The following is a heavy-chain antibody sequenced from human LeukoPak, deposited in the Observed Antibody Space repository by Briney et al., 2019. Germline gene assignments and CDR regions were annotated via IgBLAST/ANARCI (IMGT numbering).Heavy chain of an antibody. J-gene: IGHJ4*02. CDR1: GYTFTSYG. CDR2: ISAYNGNT. D-gene: IGHD2-2*01. V-gene: IGHV1-18*01. Sequence: ASVKVSCKASGYTFTSYGISWARQAPGQGLEWMGWISAYNGNTNYAQKLQGRVTMTTDTSTSTAYMELRSLRSDDTAVYYCARTIVVVPAASLGYWGQGTLVTVSS. CDR3: ARTIVVVPAASLGY.